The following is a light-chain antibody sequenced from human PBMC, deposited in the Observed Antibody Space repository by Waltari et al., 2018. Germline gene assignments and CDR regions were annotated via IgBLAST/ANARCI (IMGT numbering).Light chain of an antibody. J-gene: IGLJ1*01. CDR2: DVS. CDR3: CSYAGSYTFYV. Sequence: QSALTQPRSVSGSPGQSVTLSCPGTSSDVGGYNYVPWYQQHPGKAPKLMIYDVSKRPSGVPDRFSGSKSGNTASLTISGLQAEDEADYYCCSYAGSYTFYVFGTGTKVTVL. CDR1: SSDVGGYNY. V-gene: IGLV2-11*01.